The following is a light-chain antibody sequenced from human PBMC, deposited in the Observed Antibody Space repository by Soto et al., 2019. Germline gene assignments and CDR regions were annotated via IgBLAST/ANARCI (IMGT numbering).Light chain of an antibody. Sequence: EIVLTQSPGTLSLSPGERATLSCRASQSVSSSFLAWYQQKPGQAPRLLIYGASNRATGIPDRFSRSGSGTDFTLTISRLEPEDFAVYYCQQYVTSPWAFGQGTKVAIE. J-gene: IGKJ1*01. V-gene: IGKV3-20*01. CDR1: QSVSSSF. CDR2: GAS. CDR3: QQYVTSPWA.